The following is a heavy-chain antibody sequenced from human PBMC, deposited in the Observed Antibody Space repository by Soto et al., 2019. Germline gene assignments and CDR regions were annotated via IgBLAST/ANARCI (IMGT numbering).Heavy chain of an antibody. Sequence: ASMKVSCKASGYTFTGYYMHWVRQAPGQGLEWLGWINPNSGGTNYAQKFQGRVTMTRDTSISTAYMEPSRLRSDDTAVYYCAREGYSSGWSYYYGMDVWGQ. CDR2: INPNSGGT. J-gene: IGHJ6*02. CDR3: AREGYSSGWSYYYGMDV. D-gene: IGHD6-19*01. CDR1: GYTFTGYY. V-gene: IGHV1-2*02.